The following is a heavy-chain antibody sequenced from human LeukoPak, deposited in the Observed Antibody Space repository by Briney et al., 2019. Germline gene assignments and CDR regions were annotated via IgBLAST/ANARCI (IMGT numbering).Heavy chain of an antibody. Sequence: GGSLRLSCAASGFTFEDYAMYWVRQAPGKSLEWVSLISGDGTTTYYTDSVEGRFTISRDNSKNSLYLQVNSLRTEDTALYYCGKDMGPLGTIWLDYWGQGTLVTVSS. D-gene: IGHD3-3*01. V-gene: IGHV3-43*02. J-gene: IGHJ4*02. CDR1: GFTFEDYA. CDR3: GKDMGPLGTIWLDY. CDR2: ISGDGTTT.